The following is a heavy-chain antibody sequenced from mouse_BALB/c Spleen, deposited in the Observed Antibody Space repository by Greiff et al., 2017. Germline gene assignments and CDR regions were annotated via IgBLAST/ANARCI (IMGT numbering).Heavy chain of an antibody. V-gene: IGHV2-2*02. D-gene: IGHD4-1*01. CDR3: ASNWDSFAY. J-gene: IGHJ3*01. CDR2: IWSGGST. CDR1: GFSLTSYG. Sequence: VQGVESGPGLVQPSQSLSITCTVSGFSLTSYGVHWVRQSPGKGLEWLGVIWSGGSTDYNAAFISRLSISKDNSKSQVFFKMNSLQANDTAIYYCASNWDSFAYWGQGTLVTVSA.